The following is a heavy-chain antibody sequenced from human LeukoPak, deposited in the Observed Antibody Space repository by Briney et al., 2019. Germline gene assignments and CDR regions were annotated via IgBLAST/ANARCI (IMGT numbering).Heavy chain of an antibody. CDR3: ARDTSPGYFQH. V-gene: IGHV3-66*01. J-gene: IGHJ1*01. CDR1: GSSFTGYY. Sequence: ETLSLTCSVHGSSFTGYYWSWIRQPPGKGLEWVSVIYSGGSTYYADSVKGRFTISRDNSKNTLYLQMNSLRAEDTAVYYCARDTSPGYFQHWGQGTLVTVSS. CDR2: IYSGGST.